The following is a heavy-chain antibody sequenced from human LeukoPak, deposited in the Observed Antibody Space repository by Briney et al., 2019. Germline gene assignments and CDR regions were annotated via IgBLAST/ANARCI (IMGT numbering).Heavy chain of an antibody. V-gene: IGHV3-21*01. CDR1: GFTFSSYS. J-gene: IGHJ4*02. Sequence: GGSLRLSCAASGFTFSSYSMNWVRQAPGKGLEWVSSTSSSSSYIYYADSVKGRFTISRDNAKNSLYLQMNSLRAEDTAVYYCARDAQRYSSSSDYFDYWGQGTLVTVSS. CDR3: ARDAQRYSSSSDYFDY. CDR2: TSSSSSYI. D-gene: IGHD6-6*01.